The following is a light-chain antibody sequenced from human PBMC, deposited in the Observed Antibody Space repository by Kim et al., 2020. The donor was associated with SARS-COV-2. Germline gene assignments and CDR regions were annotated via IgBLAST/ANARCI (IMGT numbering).Light chain of an antibody. CDR3: QQYNNWLT. CDR1: QSVSSN. V-gene: IGKV3-15*01. CDR2: GAS. Sequence: SVSPGERATLSCRASQSVSSNLAWYQQKPGQAPRLLIYGASTRATGIPARFSGSGSGTEFTLTISRLQSEDFAVYYCQQYNNWLTFGGGTKVDIK. J-gene: IGKJ4*01.